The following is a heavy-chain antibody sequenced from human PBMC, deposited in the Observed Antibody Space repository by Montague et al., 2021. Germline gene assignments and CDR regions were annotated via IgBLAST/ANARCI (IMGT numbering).Heavy chain of an antibody. V-gene: IGHV4-34*01. J-gene: IGHJ5*02. CDR2: IDYDGKA. CDR1: GASLNDYS. Sequence: SETLSLTCGIFGASLNDYSWNWIRQVPGGGLQWLGEIDYDGKANYRPSFMGRVFMSLDMSKKLFNLRLTSVTAADTAIYYCSRGPMRAWFDPWGPGTSVIVSS. CDR3: SRGPMRAWFDP.